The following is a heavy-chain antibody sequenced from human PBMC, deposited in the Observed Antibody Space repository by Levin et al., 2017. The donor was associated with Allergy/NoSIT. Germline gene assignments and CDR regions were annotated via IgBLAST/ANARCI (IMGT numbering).Heavy chain of an antibody. D-gene: IGHD5-18*01. V-gene: IGHV4-59*08. CDR2: IYYSGST. J-gene: IGHJ4*02. Sequence: SETLSLTCTVSGGSISSYYWSWIRQPPGKGLEWIGYIYYSGSTNYNPSLKSRVTISVDTSKNQFSLKLSSVTAADTAVYYCARHGYGSLGLFDYWGQGTLVTVSS. CDR1: GGSISSYY. CDR3: ARHGYGSLGLFDY.